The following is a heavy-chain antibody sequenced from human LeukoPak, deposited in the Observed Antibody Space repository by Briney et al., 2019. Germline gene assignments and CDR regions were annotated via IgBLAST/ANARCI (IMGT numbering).Heavy chain of an antibody. Sequence: GASVKVSCKASGYTFTSYGITWVRQAPGQGLEWMGWISGYNGNAHYAQSLQGRVTLTTDTATSTAYMELRTLTSDDTAVYYCVREMAVVIPAALTPYDFWAQGTVVTVPS. J-gene: IGHJ4*02. V-gene: IGHV1-18*01. D-gene: IGHD2-2*01. CDR1: GYTFTSYG. CDR2: ISGYNGNA. CDR3: VREMAVVIPAALTPYDF.